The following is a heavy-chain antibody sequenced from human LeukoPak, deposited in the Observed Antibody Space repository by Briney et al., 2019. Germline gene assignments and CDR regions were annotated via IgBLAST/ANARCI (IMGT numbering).Heavy chain of an antibody. V-gene: IGHV3-48*03. CDR3: ARGSYGSGRLFDY. CDR1: GFTFSSYE. D-gene: IGHD3-10*01. CDR2: ISSSGSTI. Sequence: GGSLRLSCAASGFTFSSYEMNWVRQAPGKGLEWVSYISSSGSTIYYADSVKGRFTISRDNAKNSLYLQMNSLRAEDTAVYYCARGSYGSGRLFDYWGQGTLVSVSS. J-gene: IGHJ4*02.